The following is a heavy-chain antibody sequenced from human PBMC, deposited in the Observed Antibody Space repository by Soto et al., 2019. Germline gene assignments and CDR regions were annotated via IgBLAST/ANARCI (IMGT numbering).Heavy chain of an antibody. Sequence: VGSLRLSCTASGFTFSSYALSWVRLAPGKGLEWVSAISDSGGSAYYADSVKGRFTMSRDNSKNTLYLQMSGLRAEDTAVYYCAKDGCSRTSCYHFDYWGQGTVVTVS. CDR2: ISDSGGSA. V-gene: IGHV3-23*01. CDR1: GFTFSSYA. J-gene: IGHJ4*02. CDR3: AKDGCSRTSCYHFDY. D-gene: IGHD2-2*01.